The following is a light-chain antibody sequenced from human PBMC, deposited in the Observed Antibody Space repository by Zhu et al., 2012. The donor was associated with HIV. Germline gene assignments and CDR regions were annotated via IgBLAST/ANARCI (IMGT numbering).Light chain of an antibody. J-gene: IGKJ2*01. CDR1: QTVSTN. Sequence: EKVMTQSPATLSVSPGERATLSCRASQTVSTNLAWYQQKPGQAPRLLIYGASTRATDIPAKFSGSGSGTEFTLTISSLQSEDFAVYYCQQYNSWPYTFGQGTKVEIK. V-gene: IGKV3-15*01. CDR2: GAS. CDR3: QQYNSWPYT.